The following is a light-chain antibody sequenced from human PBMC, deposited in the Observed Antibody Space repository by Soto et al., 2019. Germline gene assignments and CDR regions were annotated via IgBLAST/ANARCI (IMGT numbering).Light chain of an antibody. J-gene: IGKJ1*01. CDR3: QQYHIWPPWT. CDR2: GAS. CDR1: QNISVY. V-gene: IGKV3D-15*01. Sequence: EIVLTQSPSTLSLSPGERATLSCRASQNISVYLAWYRQKPGQAPRLLIHGASSRATGIPARFTGGGSGTEFTLTISSLQSEDFALYYCQQYHIWPPWTSGQGTKVDIK.